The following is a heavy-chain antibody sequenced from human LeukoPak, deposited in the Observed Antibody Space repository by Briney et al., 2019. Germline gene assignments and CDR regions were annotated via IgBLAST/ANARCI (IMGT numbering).Heavy chain of an antibody. D-gene: IGHD2-21*02. Sequence: PGGSLRLSCAASGFTFSSYAMSWVRQPPGKGLEWIGEINHSGSTNYNPSLKSRVTISVDTSKNQFSLKLSSVTAADTAMYYCAREFAYCGGDCYSGWFDPWGQGTLVTVSS. J-gene: IGHJ5*02. CDR3: AREFAYCGGDCYSGWFDP. CDR2: INHSGST. V-gene: IGHV4-34*01. CDR1: GFTFSSYA.